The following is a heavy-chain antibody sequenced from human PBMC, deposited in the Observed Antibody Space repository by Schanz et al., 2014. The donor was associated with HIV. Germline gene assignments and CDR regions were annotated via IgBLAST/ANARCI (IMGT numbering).Heavy chain of an antibody. D-gene: IGHD6-13*01. V-gene: IGHV1-46*01. CDR1: GYTFSRYY. CDR2: INPYDGST. Sequence: QVELVQSGAEVKKPGASMNISCKASGYTFSRYYLIHWVRQAPGQGLEWMGLINPYDGSTSNAQKFQGRVTMTTDTSTRTVYMELRSLRSDDTAVYYCARDRSAAVTASDYWGQGTLVTVSS. CDR3: ARDRSAAVTASDY. J-gene: IGHJ4*02.